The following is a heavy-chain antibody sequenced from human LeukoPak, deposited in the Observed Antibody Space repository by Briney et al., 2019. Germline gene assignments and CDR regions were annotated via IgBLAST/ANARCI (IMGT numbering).Heavy chain of an antibody. Sequence: GASVKVSCKASGYTFTSYDINWVRQATGQGLEWMGWMNPNSGNTGYAQKFQGRVTMTRNTSISTAYMELSSLRSEDTAVYYCARVYSQMPYAFDIWGQGTMVTVSS. V-gene: IGHV1-8*01. CDR1: GYTFTSYD. D-gene: IGHD2-2*01. CDR3: ARVYSQMPYAFDI. CDR2: MNPNSGNT. J-gene: IGHJ3*02.